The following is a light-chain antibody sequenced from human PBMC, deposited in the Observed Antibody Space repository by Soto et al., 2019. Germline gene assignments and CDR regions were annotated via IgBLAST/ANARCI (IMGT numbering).Light chain of an antibody. CDR2: SND. V-gene: IGLV1-44*01. J-gene: IGLJ2*01. CDR1: SSNIGSNT. Sequence: QAVVTQAPSASGTPGQRVTISCSGSSSNIGSNTVSWYQQVPGTAPKLLIYSNDQRPSGVPDRFSGSKSGTSASLGIGGLQSEDEADYYCAAWDGSLNGWVFGGGTKLTVL. CDR3: AAWDGSLNGWV.